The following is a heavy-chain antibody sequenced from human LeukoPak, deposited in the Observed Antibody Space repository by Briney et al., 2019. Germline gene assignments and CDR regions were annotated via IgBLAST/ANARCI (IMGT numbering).Heavy chain of an antibody. J-gene: IGHJ4*02. D-gene: IGHD3-22*01. CDR2: ISSSGSYI. CDR3: ARDSRRYYYDSSGYFDY. CDR1: GFTFSSYG. Sequence: GGSLRLSCAASGFTFSSYGMSWVRQAPGKGLEWVSSISSSGSYIYYADSVKGRFTISRDNSKNTLYLQMNSLRAEDTAVYYCARDSRRYYYDSSGYFDYWGQGTLVTVSS. V-gene: IGHV3-21*04.